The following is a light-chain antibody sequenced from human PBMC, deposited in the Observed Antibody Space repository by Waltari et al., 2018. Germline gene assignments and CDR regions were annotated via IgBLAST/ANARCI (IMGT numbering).Light chain of an antibody. J-gene: IGLJ2*01. V-gene: IGLV3-21*02. CDR3: QVWDDSSDQGV. Sequence: SYVVTQPPSLSVAPGQTARITCGGNKIGSKRVHWYQQRPGQAPVLVVYDNRDRPPGISGRLSGSNFANTATLSINRGEAGDEADYYCQVWDDSSDQGVFGGGTKLTVL. CDR2: DNR. CDR1: KIGSKR.